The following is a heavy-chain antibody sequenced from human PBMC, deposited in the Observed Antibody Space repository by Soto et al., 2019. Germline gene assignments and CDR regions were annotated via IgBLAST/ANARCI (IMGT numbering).Heavy chain of an antibody. CDR2: IYYGGTI. CDR3: ARLPLVRGLPA. V-gene: IGHV4-39*01. Sequence: QLHLQESGPGRVKPSETLSLMCSVSGGSISTSGNYWGWVRQAPEKGLEWIGSIYYGGTINYNPSLKRRVTISVDTSKNQFSLKLTSVTAADTAVYYCARLPLVRGLPAWGQGTLVTVSS. D-gene: IGHD3-10*01. J-gene: IGHJ5*02. CDR1: GGSISTSGNY.